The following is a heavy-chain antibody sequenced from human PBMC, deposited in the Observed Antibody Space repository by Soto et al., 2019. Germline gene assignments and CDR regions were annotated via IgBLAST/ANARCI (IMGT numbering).Heavy chain of an antibody. Sequence: GGSLRLSCAASGFTFSSYSMNWVRQAPGKGLEWVSSISSSSSYIYYADSVKGRFTISRDNAKNSLYLQMNSLRAEDTAVYYCARDASLVVPAATPDYWGQGTLVTVSS. CDR2: ISSSSSYI. J-gene: IGHJ4*02. V-gene: IGHV3-21*01. CDR1: GFTFSSYS. CDR3: ARDASLVVPAATPDY. D-gene: IGHD2-2*01.